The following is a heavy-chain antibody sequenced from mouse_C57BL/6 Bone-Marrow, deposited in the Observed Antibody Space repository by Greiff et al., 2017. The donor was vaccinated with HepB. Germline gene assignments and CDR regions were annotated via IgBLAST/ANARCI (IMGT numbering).Heavy chain of an antibody. CDR2: IYPGDGDT. CDR1: GYAFSSSW. V-gene: IGHV1-82*01. D-gene: IGHD1-1*02. J-gene: IGHJ4*01. Sequence: VQLQESGPELVKPGASVKISCKASGYAFSSSWMNWVKQRPGKGLEWIGRIYPGDGDTNYNGKFKGKAKLTADKSSSTAYMQLSSLTSEDSAVYFCARGSYLYYAMDYWGQGTSVTVSS. CDR3: ARGSYLYYAMDY.